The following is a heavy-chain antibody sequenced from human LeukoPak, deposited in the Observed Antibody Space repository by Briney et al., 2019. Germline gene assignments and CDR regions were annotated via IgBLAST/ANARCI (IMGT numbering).Heavy chain of an antibody. V-gene: IGHV3-53*04. Sequence: GGSLRLSCAASGFTVSSNYMSWVRQAPGKGLEWVSVIYSGGSTYYADSVKGRFTISRHNSKNTLYLQMNSLRAEDTAVYYCARDPYGSGILFSLWGQGTLVTVSS. D-gene: IGHD3-10*01. CDR1: GFTVSSNY. J-gene: IGHJ4*02. CDR3: ARDPYGSGILFSL. CDR2: IYSGGST.